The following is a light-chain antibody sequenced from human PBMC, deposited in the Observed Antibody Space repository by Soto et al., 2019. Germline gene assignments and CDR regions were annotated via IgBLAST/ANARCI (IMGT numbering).Light chain of an antibody. Sequence: QSVLTQPPSASGSPGQSVTISCTGTSSDVGGYNYVSWYQQHPGKAPKLMISEVSKRPSGVPDRFSGSKSGNTASLTVSGLQAEDGADYYCSSFAGNNNLVFGGGTKLTVL. CDR1: SSDVGGYNY. V-gene: IGLV2-8*01. CDR2: EVS. J-gene: IGLJ2*01. CDR3: SSFAGNNNLV.